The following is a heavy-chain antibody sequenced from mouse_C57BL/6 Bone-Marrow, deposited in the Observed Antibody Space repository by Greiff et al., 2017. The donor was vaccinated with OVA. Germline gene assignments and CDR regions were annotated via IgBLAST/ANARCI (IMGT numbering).Heavy chain of an antibody. V-gene: IGHV1-63*01. CDR1: GYTFTNYW. Sequence: VKLQQSGAELVRPGSSVKMSCKASGYTFTNYWIGWAKQRPGHGLEWIGDIYPGGGYTNYNEKFKGKHTLTADKSSSTAYMQFSSLTSADAAIYYCARSYCYGSGYDAMDYWGQGTSVTVSS. CDR3: ARSYCYGSGYDAMDY. J-gene: IGHJ4*01. CDR2: IYPGGGYT. D-gene: IGHD2-12*01.